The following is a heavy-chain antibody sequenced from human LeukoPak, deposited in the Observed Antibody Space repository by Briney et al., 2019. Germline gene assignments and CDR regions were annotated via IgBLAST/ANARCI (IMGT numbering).Heavy chain of an antibody. CDR3: ARDRYCSGGSCYSDGMDV. J-gene: IGHJ6*02. CDR2: IYYSGST. Sequence: SETLSLTCTVSGGSISSGGYYWSWIRQHPGKGLEWIGYIYYSGSTYYNPSLKSRVTISVDTSKNQFSLKLSSVTAADTAVYYCARDRYCSGGSCYSDGMDVWGQGTTVTVSS. D-gene: IGHD2-15*01. CDR1: GGSISSGGYY. V-gene: IGHV4-31*03.